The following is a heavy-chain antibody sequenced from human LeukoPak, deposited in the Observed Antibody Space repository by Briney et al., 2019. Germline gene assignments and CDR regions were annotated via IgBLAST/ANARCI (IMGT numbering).Heavy chain of an antibody. V-gene: IGHV4-61*02. D-gene: IGHD3-16*01. CDR3: ARGWGGY. CDR1: GGSISSGSYY. J-gene: IGHJ4*02. Sequence: SETLSLTCTVSGGSISSGSYYWSWIRQPAGKGLEWIGRIYTSGSTNYNPSLKSRVTISVDTSKNQFSLKLSSVTAADTAVYYCARGWGGYWGQGTLVTVSS. CDR2: IYTSGST.